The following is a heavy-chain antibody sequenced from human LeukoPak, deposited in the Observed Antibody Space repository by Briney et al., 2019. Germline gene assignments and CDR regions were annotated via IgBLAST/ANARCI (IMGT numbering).Heavy chain of an antibody. V-gene: IGHV4-39*07. J-gene: IGHJ3*02. CDR3: ARVDFPDAFDI. CDR2: ISHSGTT. Sequence: SETLSLTCSVSGGSINSSPYYWAWIRQPPGKGLEWVGSISHSGTTYYSPSLESRVTVSQDASENQFSLILTSPTVADTAVYYCARVDFPDAFDIWGQGTRVTVSS. CDR1: GGSINSSPYY.